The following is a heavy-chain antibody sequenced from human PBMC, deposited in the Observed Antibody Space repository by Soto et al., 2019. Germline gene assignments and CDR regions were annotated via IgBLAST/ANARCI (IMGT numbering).Heavy chain of an antibody. CDR3: ARDTNGLHY. CDR2: ISTDGSST. D-gene: IGHD2-8*01. J-gene: IGHJ4*02. CDR1: GLIFSNYW. V-gene: IGHV3-74*01. Sequence: GGSLRLSCAASGLIFSNYWMHWVRQAPGKGLVWVSRISTDGSSTDYGDSVKGRFTISRDNAKNTLYLQMNSLRAEDTAVYYCARDTNGLHYWGQGTLVTVSS.